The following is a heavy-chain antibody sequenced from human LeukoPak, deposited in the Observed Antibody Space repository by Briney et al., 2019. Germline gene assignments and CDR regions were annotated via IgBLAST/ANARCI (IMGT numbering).Heavy chain of an antibody. J-gene: IGHJ4*02. Sequence: QTGGSLRLSCAASGFTFSSYALSWVRQAPGKGLEWVSGITDSGTGTYYADSVKGRFTISRDNSKNTVYLQMSSLRAEDTAVYYCARDLTGPYSSSGYWGQGTLVTVSS. CDR2: ITDSGTGT. V-gene: IGHV3-23*01. CDR1: GFTFSSYA. D-gene: IGHD6-13*01. CDR3: ARDLTGPYSSSGY.